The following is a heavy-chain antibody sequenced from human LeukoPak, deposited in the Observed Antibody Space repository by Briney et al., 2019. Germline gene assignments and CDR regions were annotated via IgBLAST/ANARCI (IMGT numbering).Heavy chain of an antibody. CDR1: GFTFGKFA. CDR2: ISDNGVST. J-gene: IGHJ6*02. D-gene: IGHD2-2*01. V-gene: IGHV3-23*01. Sequence: GGSLRLSCAASGFTFGKFAMSWVRQAPGKGLECVSSISDNGVSTFYADSVKGRFTISRDSPKNTLYLQMNSLRAEDTAVYYCARDPLYCSSTSCSTGYYYDMDVWGQGTTVTVSS. CDR3: ARDPLYCSSTSCSTGYYYDMDV.